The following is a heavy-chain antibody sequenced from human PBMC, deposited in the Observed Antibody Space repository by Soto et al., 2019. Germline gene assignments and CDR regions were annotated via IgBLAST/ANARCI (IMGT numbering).Heavy chain of an antibody. CDR3: ASTGVERVSWYERHRPPSLDY. CDR2: INAGNGNT. D-gene: IGHD6-13*01. V-gene: IGHV1-3*01. J-gene: IGHJ4*02. Sequence: ASVKVSCKASGYTFTSYAMHWVRQAPGQRLEWMGWINAGNGNTKYSQKFQGRVTITRDTSASTAYMELSSLRSEDTAVYYCASTGVERVSWYERHRPPSLDYWGQGTLVTGSS. CDR1: GYTFTSYA.